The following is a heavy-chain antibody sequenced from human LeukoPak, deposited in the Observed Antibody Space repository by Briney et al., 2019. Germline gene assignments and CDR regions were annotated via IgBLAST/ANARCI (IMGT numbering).Heavy chain of an antibody. CDR2: IHYSGST. CDR1: GGSISTDY. V-gene: IGHV4-59*01. Sequence: SETLSLTCTVSGGSISTDYWSWIRQPPGKGLEWIGYIHYSGSTNYNPSLRSRVTISVDTSKNQFSLRLSSVTAADTAVYYCARIYCSSTTCYFDYWGQGTQVTVSS. D-gene: IGHD2-2*01. CDR3: ARIYCSSTTCYFDY. J-gene: IGHJ4*02.